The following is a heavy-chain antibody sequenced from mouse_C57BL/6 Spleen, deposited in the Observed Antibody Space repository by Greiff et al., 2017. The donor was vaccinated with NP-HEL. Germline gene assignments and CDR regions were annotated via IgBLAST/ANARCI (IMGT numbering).Heavy chain of an antibody. D-gene: IGHD4-1*01. V-gene: IGHV1-15*01. CDR3: TPAGTGYAMDY. Sequence: QVQLQQSGAELVRPGASVTLSCKASGYTFTDYEMHWVKQTPVHGLEWIGAIDPETGGTAYNQKFKGKAILTADKSSSTAYMELRSLTSEDSAVYYCTPAGTGYAMDYWGQGTSVTVSS. CDR1: GYTFTDYE. J-gene: IGHJ4*01. CDR2: IDPETGGT.